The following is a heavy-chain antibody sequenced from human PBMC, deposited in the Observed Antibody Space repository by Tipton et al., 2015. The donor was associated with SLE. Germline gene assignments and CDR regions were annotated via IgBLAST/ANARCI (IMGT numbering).Heavy chain of an antibody. Sequence: SGFTFSHYGIHWVRQAPGKGLEWVANIKQDGSEKYYVDSVKGRFTISRDNAKNSLYLQMNSLRVEDTAVYYCARGPAGASSWYPYYMDVWGKGTTVTVSS. CDR1: GFTFSHYG. V-gene: IGHV3-7*03. CDR3: ARGPAGASSWYPYYMDV. D-gene: IGHD6-13*01. J-gene: IGHJ6*03. CDR2: IKQDGSEK.